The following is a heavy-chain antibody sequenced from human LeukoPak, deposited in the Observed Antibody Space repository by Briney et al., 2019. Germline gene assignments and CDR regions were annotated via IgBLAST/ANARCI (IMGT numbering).Heavy chain of an antibody. CDR1: GGSISSSSYY. V-gene: IGHV4-39*07. CDR3: ARYSSSWYEYYFDY. Sequence: SETLSLTCTVSGGSISSSSYYWGWIRQPPGKGLEWIGSIYYSGSTYYNPSLKSRVTISVDTSKNQFSLKLSSVTAADTAVYYCARYSSSWYEYYFDYWGQGTLVTVSS. CDR2: IYYSGST. D-gene: IGHD6-13*01. J-gene: IGHJ4*02.